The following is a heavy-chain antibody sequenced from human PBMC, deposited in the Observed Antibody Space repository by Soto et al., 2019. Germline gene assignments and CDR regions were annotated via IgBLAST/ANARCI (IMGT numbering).Heavy chain of an antibody. D-gene: IGHD2-21*02. V-gene: IGHV1-46*01. Sequence: QVQLMQSGAEVKKPGASVKVSCKASGDTFTDYYIHWVRQAPGQELEWRGTVNPSGVRTTYAQHFLGRVTMTRDPSTSTLYMELNSLTSDDTAVYYCARGGHVVVVTAALDYWGQGTLVTVSS. CDR2: VNPSGVRT. J-gene: IGHJ4*02. CDR3: ARGGHVVVVTAALDY. CDR1: GDTFTDYY.